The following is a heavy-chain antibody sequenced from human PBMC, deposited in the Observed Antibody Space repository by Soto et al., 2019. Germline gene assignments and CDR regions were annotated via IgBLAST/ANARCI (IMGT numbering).Heavy chain of an antibody. J-gene: IGHJ5*02. V-gene: IGHV1-46*01. D-gene: IGHD1-26*01. CDR3: ARSAGGNFGIIIEGTNWFAP. CDR1: RDTFTSYY. Sequence: ASVKVSCKAPRDTFTSYYINWVRQAPGQGLEWMGVINPHGGSTAYAQKFKGRVTLTRDTSASTVDMDVSSLTSDNTAMYYCARSAGGNFGIIIEGTNWFAPWGQGTLVTVSS. CDR2: INPHGGST.